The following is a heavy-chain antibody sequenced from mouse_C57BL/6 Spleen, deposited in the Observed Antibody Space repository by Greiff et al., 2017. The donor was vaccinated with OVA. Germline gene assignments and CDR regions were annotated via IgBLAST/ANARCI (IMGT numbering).Heavy chain of an antibody. J-gene: IGHJ1*03. Sequence: QVHVKQPGTELVKPGASVKLSCKASGYTFTSYWMHWVKQRPGQGLEWIGNINPSNGGTNYNEKFKSKATLTVDKSSSTAYMQLSSLTSEDSAVYYCARSMDYGSSLDVWGTGTTVTVSS. CDR1: GYTFTSYW. D-gene: IGHD1-1*01. V-gene: IGHV1-53*01. CDR3: ARSMDYGSSLDV. CDR2: INPSNGGT.